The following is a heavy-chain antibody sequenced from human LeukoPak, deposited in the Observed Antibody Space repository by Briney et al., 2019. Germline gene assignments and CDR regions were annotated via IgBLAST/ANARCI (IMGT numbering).Heavy chain of an antibody. CDR3: ARRGSGNGGTYAGMDV. Sequence: SQTLSLTCTVSAGSISSSSYYWGWIRQPPGKGLEWIGSIYYSGSTYYNPSLKSRVTISVDTPKTQFSLKLSSVTAADTAVYYCARRGSGNGGTYAGMDVWGQGTTVTVSS. J-gene: IGHJ6*02. CDR2: IYYSGST. D-gene: IGHD4/OR15-4a*01. V-gene: IGHV4-39*01. CDR1: AGSISSSSYY.